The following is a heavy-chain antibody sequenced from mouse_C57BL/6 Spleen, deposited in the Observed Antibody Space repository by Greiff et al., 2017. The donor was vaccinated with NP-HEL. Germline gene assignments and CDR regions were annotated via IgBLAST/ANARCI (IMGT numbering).Heavy chain of an antibody. CDR1: GYTFTSYW. V-gene: IGHV1-50*01. CDR3: ARGEYGNYGGAY. Sequence: QVQLQQSGAELVKPGASVKLSCTASGYTFTSYWMQWVKQRPGQGLEWIGEIDPSDRYTHSIPTFNGQSTLTLDPSSSTDDMQLSSLTSEDSAVYYCARGEYGNYGGAYWGQGTLVTVSA. CDR2: IDPSDRYT. J-gene: IGHJ3*01. D-gene: IGHD2-10*02.